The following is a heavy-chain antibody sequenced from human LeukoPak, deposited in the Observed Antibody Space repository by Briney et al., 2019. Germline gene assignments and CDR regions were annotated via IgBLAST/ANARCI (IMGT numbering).Heavy chain of an antibody. Sequence: ASVKVSCKASGGTFSSYAISWVRQAPGQGLEWMGRIIPIFGTANYAQKFQGRVTITTDESTSTAYMELSSLRSEDTAVYYCARDLREYSSSSSYYYYYMDVWGKGTTVTVSS. CDR1: GGTFSSYA. J-gene: IGHJ6*03. D-gene: IGHD6-6*01. CDR3: ARDLREYSSSSSYYYYYMDV. CDR2: IIPIFGTA. V-gene: IGHV1-69*05.